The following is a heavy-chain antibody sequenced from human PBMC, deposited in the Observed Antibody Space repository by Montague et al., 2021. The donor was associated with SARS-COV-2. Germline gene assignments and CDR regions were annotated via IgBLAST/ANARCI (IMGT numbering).Heavy chain of an antibody. J-gene: IGHJ4*02. CDR3: ARQLPSCCSTNKCYPYYFDV. Sequence: LRLPCAVSGFTFSEYWMHWVRQSPGKGLEWIGSISYAGRTYYNPSLRSRVSFSMDTSKNHFSLSLNSVTAADTAAYFCARQLPSCCSTNKCYPYYFDVWGQGALVTVSS. V-gene: IGHV4-39*01. D-gene: IGHD2-2*01. CDR2: ISYAGRT. CDR1: GFTFSEYWM.